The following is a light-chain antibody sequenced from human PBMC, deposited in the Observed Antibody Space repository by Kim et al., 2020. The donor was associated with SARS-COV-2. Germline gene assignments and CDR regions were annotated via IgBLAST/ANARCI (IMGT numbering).Light chain of an antibody. CDR3: QELNGFPLT. CDR2: ATS. J-gene: IGKJ4*01. V-gene: IGKV1D-12*01. Sequence: SASVGHRVTITCRASENIGSWLAWYQQKPGNAPSLLIYATSTLHSGVPSRFSGSGSGTDFTLTVSSLQPEDSAVYYCQELNGFPLTFGGGTKVEIK. CDR1: ENIGSW.